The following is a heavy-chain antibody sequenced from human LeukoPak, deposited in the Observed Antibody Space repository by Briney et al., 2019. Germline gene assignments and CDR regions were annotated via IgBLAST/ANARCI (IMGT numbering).Heavy chain of an antibody. CDR3: ARGARMYYYDSSGYSDAFDI. D-gene: IGHD3-22*01. CDR2: INHSGST. Sequence: SETLSLTCAVYGGSFSGYYCSWIRQPPGKGLEWIGEINHSGSTNYNPSLKSRVTISVDTSKNQFSLKLSSVTAADTAVYYCARGARMYYYDSSGYSDAFDIWGQGTMVTVSS. J-gene: IGHJ3*02. CDR1: GGSFSGYY. V-gene: IGHV4-34*01.